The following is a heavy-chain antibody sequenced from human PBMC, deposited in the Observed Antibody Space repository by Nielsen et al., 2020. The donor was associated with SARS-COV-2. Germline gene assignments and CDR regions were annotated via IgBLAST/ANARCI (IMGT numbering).Heavy chain of an antibody. Sequence: ASVKVSCKASGYSFTRNALNWVRQAPGQGLEWMGWINAANGNTKYSQKFQDRVTITRDTSASTAYMELSSLRSEDTAVYYCARVFWNYFGSGSYLDYWGQGTLVTVSS. CDR2: INAANGNT. V-gene: IGHV1-3*01. J-gene: IGHJ4*02. D-gene: IGHD3-10*01. CDR3: ARVFWNYFGSGSYLDY. CDR1: GYSFTRNA.